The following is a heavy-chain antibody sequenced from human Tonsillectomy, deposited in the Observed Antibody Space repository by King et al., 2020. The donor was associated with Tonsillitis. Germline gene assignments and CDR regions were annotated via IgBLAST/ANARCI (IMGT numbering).Heavy chain of an antibody. V-gene: IGHV3-64D*06. CDR2: ISSNGGST. CDR1: GFTFSSYA. D-gene: IGHD3-22*01. J-gene: IGHJ4*02. CDR3: VKFQENYYNSGGFDY. Sequence: VQLVESGGGLVQPGGSLRLSCSASGFTFSSYAMHWVRQAPGTGLEYVSAISSNGGSTYYADSVKGRFTISRDNSKNTLYLQMSSLRAEDTAVYYCVKFQENYYNSGGFDYWGQGTLVTVSS.